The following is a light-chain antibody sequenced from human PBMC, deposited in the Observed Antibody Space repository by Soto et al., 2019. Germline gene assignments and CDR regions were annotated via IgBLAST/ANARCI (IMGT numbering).Light chain of an antibody. CDR3: HQSSSTPLT. CDR1: QSVFNH. J-gene: IGKJ4*01. Sequence: DVQMTQSPSSLSASVGDSVTITCRASQSVFNHLSWFQQRPGKGPKLLIYDASSLHAGVPSRFSGSGYGTDFTLTISTVQPEGSAIYYCHQSSSTPLTFGEGTRVELK. CDR2: DAS. V-gene: IGKV1-39*01.